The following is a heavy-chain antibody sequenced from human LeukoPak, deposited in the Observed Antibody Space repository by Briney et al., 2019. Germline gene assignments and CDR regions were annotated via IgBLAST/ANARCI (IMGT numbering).Heavy chain of an antibody. D-gene: IGHD4-17*01. CDR1: RFTFSSYS. Sequence: RGSLRLSCAASRFTFSSYSMNWVRQAPGKGLEWVSSISSSSSYIYYADSVKGRFTISRDNAKNSLYLQMNSLRAEDTAVYYCARDPTTAFHGFDIWGQGTMVTVSS. CDR2: ISSSSSYI. J-gene: IGHJ3*02. V-gene: IGHV3-21*01. CDR3: ARDPTTAFHGFDI.